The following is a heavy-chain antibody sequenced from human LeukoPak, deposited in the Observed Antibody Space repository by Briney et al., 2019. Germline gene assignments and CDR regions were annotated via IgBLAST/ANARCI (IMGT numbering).Heavy chain of an antibody. J-gene: IGHJ4*02. V-gene: IGHV4-34*01. Sequence: SETLSLTCAVYDGPFSGYYWSWIRQPPGKGLEWIGEINHSGSTNYNPSLKSRVTISVDTSKNQFSLKLSSVTAADTAVYYCARGKRGKGLKTYYYDSSGYWPIDYWGQGTLVTVSS. CDR2: INHSGST. CDR1: DGPFSGYY. D-gene: IGHD3-22*01. CDR3: ARGKRGKGLKTYYYDSSGYWPIDY.